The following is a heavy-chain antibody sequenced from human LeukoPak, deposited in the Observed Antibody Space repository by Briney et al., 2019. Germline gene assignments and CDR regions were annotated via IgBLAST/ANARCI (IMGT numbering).Heavy chain of an antibody. Sequence: TSETLSLTCAVYGGSFSGYYWSWIRQPPGKGLEWIGEINHSGNTNYNPSLRSRVTISVDTSKNQFSLKLSSVTAADTAVYYCARGGKNWNYSSDYWGQGTLVAVSS. J-gene: IGHJ4*02. CDR1: GGSFSGYY. CDR2: INHSGNT. D-gene: IGHD1-7*01. V-gene: IGHV4-34*01. CDR3: ARGGKNWNYSSDY.